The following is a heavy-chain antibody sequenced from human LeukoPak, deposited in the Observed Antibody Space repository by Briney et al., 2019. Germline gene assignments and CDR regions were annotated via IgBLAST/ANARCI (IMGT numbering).Heavy chain of an antibody. J-gene: IGHJ4*02. CDR1: GFTVSSNY. V-gene: IGHV3-23*01. CDR3: AKDRYYDSSGTFDY. Sequence: GGSLRLSCAVSGFTVSSNYMSWVRQAPGKGLEWVSPISGSGGTTYYADSVKGRFTISRDNSKNTLYLQMNSLRAEDTAVYYCAKDRYYDSSGTFDYWGQGTLVTVSS. CDR2: ISGSGGTT. D-gene: IGHD3-22*01.